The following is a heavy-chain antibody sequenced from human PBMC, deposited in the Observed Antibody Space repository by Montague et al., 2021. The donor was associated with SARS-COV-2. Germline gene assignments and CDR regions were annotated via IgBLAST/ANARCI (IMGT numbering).Heavy chain of an antibody. J-gene: IGHJ6*03. D-gene: IGHD3-16*01. CDR2: VNHSGGT. V-gene: IGHV4-34*01. CDR3: VRLGEGVVTPPVLGLGPYYSYYFIDV. CDR1: GGSLSGFS. Sequence: SETLSLTCAVYGGSLSGFSWNWVRQPPGKGLEWIGEVNHSGGTKYSAALKSRVTISVDASKNQFSLKLTSVTAPDTAVYYCVRLGEGVVTPPVLGLGPYYSYYFIDVWGKGTTVTVSS.